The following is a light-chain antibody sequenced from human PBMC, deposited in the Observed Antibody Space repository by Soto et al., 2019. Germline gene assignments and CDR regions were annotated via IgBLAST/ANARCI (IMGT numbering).Light chain of an antibody. CDR2: SVS. V-gene: IGLV2-14*01. CDR1: SSDIGTYDH. CDR3: ISYTFSRSYV. Sequence: QSALTQPASVSGSPGQSITISCSGTSSDIGTYDHVAWFQQFPGKTPKLMIYSVSNRPSWVSYRFSGSKSGNTASLTISGLQAEDEADYYCISYTFSRSYVFGTGTKLTVL. J-gene: IGLJ1*01.